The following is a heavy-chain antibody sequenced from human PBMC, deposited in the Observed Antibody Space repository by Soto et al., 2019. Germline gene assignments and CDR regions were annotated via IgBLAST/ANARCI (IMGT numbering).Heavy chain of an antibody. V-gene: IGHV3-33*01. Sequence: GGSLRLSCAASGFTFSSYGMHWVRQAPGKGLEWVAVIWYDGSNKYYADSVKGRFTISRDNSKNALYLQMNSLRAEDTAVYYCARDAGFGYGRHMDVWGKGTTVTVSS. CDR3: ARDAGFGYGRHMDV. D-gene: IGHD5-12*01. CDR1: GFTFSSYG. J-gene: IGHJ6*03. CDR2: IWYDGSNK.